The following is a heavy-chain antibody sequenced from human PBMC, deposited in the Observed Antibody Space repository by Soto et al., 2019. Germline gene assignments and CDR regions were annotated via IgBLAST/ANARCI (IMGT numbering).Heavy chain of an antibody. D-gene: IGHD3-22*01. CDR3: ARGPYYYDSSGYYNY. CDR1: GYTFTSYG. J-gene: IGHJ4*02. CDR2: ISAYNGNT. V-gene: IGHV1-18*04. Sequence: ASVKVSCKVSGYTFTSYGISWVRQAPGQGLEWMGWISAYNGNTNYAQKLQGRVTMTTDTSTSTAYMELRSLRSDDTAVYYCARGPYYYDSSGYYNYWGQGTLVTVSS.